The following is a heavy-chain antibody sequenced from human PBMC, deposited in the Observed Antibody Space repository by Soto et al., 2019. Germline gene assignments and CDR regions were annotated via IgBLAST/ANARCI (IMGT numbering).Heavy chain of an antibody. Sequence: QVQLVESGGGVVQPGRSLRLSCAASGFTFSSYGMHWVRQAPGKGLEWVAVIWYDGSNKYYADSVKGRFTISRDNSKNTLYLQMNSLRAEDTAVYYCARDLSRGYSYGSDYWGQGTLVIVSS. V-gene: IGHV3-33*01. J-gene: IGHJ4*02. CDR2: IWYDGSNK. CDR1: GFTFSSYG. D-gene: IGHD5-18*01. CDR3: ARDLSRGYSYGSDY.